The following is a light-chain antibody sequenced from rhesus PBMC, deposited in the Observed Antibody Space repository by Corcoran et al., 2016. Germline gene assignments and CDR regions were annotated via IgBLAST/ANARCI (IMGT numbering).Light chain of an antibody. V-gene: IGKV1-74*01. CDR1: ENVNNY. CDR2: AAS. CDR3: QHSYDTPFT. Sequence: DIQMTQSPSSLSASVGDRVTITCRASENVNNYLHWYQQKPGKAPKLLIYAASTLQSGVPSRFSGSGSVTNYTFTISSLQPEYVATYYCQHSYDTPFTFGPGTKLDIK. J-gene: IGKJ3*01.